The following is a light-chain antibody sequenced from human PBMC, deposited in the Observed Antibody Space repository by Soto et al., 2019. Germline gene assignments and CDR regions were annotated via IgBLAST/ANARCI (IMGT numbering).Light chain of an antibody. CDR2: DAS. V-gene: IGKV1-33*01. J-gene: IGKJ4*01. Sequence: DIQMTQSPSSLSASVGDRVTITCQASQDISNYLNWYQQKPRKAPKLLIYDASNLETGVPSRFSGSGSGTDFTFTISSLQPEDIATSYCQQYDNLPLTFGGGTKVEIK. CDR1: QDISNY. CDR3: QQYDNLPLT.